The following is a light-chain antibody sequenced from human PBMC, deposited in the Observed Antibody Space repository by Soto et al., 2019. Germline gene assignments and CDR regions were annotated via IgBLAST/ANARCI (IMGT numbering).Light chain of an antibody. CDR2: DVS. V-gene: IGLV2-14*01. CDR3: SSYTSTNTLV. J-gene: IGLJ1*01. CDR1: SSDVGGGS. Sequence: QSALTQPASVSGSPGQSIAISCTGTSSDVGGGSVSWYQQHPGKAPKLMIYDVSNRPSGVSNRFSGSKSGNTASLTISGLQAEDEADYYCSSYTSTNTLVFGTGTKV.